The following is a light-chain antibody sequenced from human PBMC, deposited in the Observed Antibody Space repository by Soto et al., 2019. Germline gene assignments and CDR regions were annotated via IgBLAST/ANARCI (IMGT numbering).Light chain of an antibody. CDR2: GAS. CDR3: QQYGSSPPT. J-gene: IGKJ3*01. Sequence: EIVLTQSPGTLSLSPGERATLSCRASQSVSSSYLAWYQQKPGQAPRLLIYGASSRATGIPDRFSGSGSGTDFTLTISRLEPEDFAVYYCQQYGSSPPTFCPGPKVDIK. CDR1: QSVSSSY. V-gene: IGKV3-20*01.